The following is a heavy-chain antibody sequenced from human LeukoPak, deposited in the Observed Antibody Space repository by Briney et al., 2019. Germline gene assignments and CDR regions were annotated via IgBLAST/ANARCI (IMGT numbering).Heavy chain of an antibody. D-gene: IGHD5-18*01. J-gene: IGHJ4*02. CDR3: ARGYSYGSPFDY. CDR2: IYSGGST. V-gene: IGHV3-53*01. CDR1: GITVSSNY. Sequence: GGSLRLSCAASGITVSSNYMSWVRQVPGKGLEWVSVIYSGGSTYYADSVKGRFTISRDNSKNTLYLQMNSLRAEDTAVYYCARGYSYGSPFDYWGQGTLVTVSS.